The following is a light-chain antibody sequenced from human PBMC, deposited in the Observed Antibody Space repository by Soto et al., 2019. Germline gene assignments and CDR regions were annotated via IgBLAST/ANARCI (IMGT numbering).Light chain of an antibody. CDR3: QQSYTTPGT. Sequence: DIQMTQSPSSLSAFVGDRVTITCRASQTISGFLNWYQQKPGKAPGLLIHSASTLQSGVPSRFSGSGSGTEFTLTISSLQPEDFATYYCQQSYTTPGTFGQGTTVEIK. CDR1: QTISGF. CDR2: SAS. V-gene: IGKV1-39*01. J-gene: IGKJ1*01.